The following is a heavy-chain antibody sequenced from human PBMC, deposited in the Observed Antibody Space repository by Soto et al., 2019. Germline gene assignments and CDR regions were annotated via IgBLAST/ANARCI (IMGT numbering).Heavy chain of an antibody. CDR1: GGSFSGYY. CDR3: ASLAGRRNNWFDP. V-gene: IGHV4-34*01. CDR2: INHSGST. Sequence: SETLSLTCAVYGGSFSGYYWIWIRQPPGKGLEWIGEINHSGSTNYNPSLKSRVTISVDTSKNQFSLKLSSVTAADTAVYYCASLAGRRNNWFDPWGQGTLVTVSS. J-gene: IGHJ5*02.